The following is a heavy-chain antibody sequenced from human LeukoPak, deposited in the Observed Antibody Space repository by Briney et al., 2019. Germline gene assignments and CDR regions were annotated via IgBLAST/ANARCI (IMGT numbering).Heavy chain of an antibody. CDR3: ARATYYYDSSGPGGDY. CDR1: GGSVSSGSYY. J-gene: IGHJ4*02. D-gene: IGHD3-22*01. V-gene: IGHV4-61*01. Sequence: SETLSLTCTVSGGSVSSGSYYWGWIRQPPGKGLEWIGYIYYSGSTNYNPSLKSRVTISVDTSKNQFSLKLSSVTAADTAVYYCARATYYYDSSGPGGDYWGQGTLVTVSS. CDR2: IYYSGST.